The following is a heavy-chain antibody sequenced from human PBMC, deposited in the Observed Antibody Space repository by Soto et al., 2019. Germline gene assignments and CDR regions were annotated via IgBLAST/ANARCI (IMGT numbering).Heavy chain of an antibody. CDR1: GFTFSSSG. D-gene: IGHD7-27*01. V-gene: IGHV3-33*01. Sequence: GGSLRLSCAASGFTFSSSGMHWVRQAPGKGLEWVAVIWYDGNNKYYADSVKGRFTISRDNSKNTLYLQMNSLRAEDTAVYYCASGPRRKKANWGSSSFDYWGQGTLVTVSS. J-gene: IGHJ4*02. CDR3: ASGPRRKKANWGSSSFDY. CDR2: IWYDGNNK.